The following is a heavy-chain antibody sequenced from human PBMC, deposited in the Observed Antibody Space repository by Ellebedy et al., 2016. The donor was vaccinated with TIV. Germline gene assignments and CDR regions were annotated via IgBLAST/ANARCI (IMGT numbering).Heavy chain of an antibody. D-gene: IGHD1-1*01. CDR1: GFTFINCG. Sequence: GESLKISXAASGFTFINCGMHWVRQAPGKGLEWVAVTTHGGGDKYYADSVKGRFTISRDNSKNTLYLQMNSLRAEDTAVYYCARMQQLACDFWGQGTLVTVSS. CDR2: TTHGGGDK. J-gene: IGHJ4*02. CDR3: ARMQQLACDF. V-gene: IGHV3-30*03.